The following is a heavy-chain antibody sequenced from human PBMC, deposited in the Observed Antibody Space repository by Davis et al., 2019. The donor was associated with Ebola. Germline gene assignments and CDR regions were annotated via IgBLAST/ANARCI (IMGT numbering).Heavy chain of an antibody. CDR2: INSDGSST. CDR3: ARVSWFGELLFTYPDY. CDR1: GFTFSSYW. V-gene: IGHV3-74*01. Sequence: HTGGSLRLSCAASGFTFSSYWMHWVRQAPGKGLVWVSRINSDGSSTSYADSVKGRFTISRVNAKNTLYLQMNSLRAEDTAVYYCARVSWFGELLFTYPDYWGQGTLVTVSS. D-gene: IGHD3-10*01. J-gene: IGHJ4*02.